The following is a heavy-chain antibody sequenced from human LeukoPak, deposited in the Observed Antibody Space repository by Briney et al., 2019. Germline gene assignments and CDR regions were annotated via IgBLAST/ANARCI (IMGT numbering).Heavy chain of an antibody. CDR1: GFTFSSYG. CDR3: AKVPGNTIRGVISRLIDY. J-gene: IGHJ4*02. CDR2: IRYDGSNK. V-gene: IGHV3-30*02. D-gene: IGHD3-10*01. Sequence: PGGSLRLSCAASGFTFSSYGMHWVRQAPGKGLEWVAFIRYDGSNKYYADSVKGRFTISRDNSKNTLYLQMNSLRAEDTAVYYCAKVPGNTIRGVISRLIDYWGQGTLVTVSS.